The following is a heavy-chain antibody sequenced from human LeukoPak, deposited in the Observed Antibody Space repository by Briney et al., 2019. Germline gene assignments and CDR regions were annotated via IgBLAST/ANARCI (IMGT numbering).Heavy chain of an antibody. CDR3: ARGIRITMIVVVITTFAESAWFDP. J-gene: IGHJ5*02. Sequence: SETLSLTCAVYGGSFSGYYWSWIRQPPGKGLEWIGEINHSGSTNYNPSLKSRVTISVDTSKNQFSLKLSSVTAADTAVYYCARGIRITMIVVVITTFAESAWFDPWGQGTLVTVSS. V-gene: IGHV4-34*01. CDR1: GGSFSGYY. CDR2: INHSGST. D-gene: IGHD3-22*01.